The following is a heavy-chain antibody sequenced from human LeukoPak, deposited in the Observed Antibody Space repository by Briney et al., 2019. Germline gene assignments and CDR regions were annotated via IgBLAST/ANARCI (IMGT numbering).Heavy chain of an antibody. CDR3: ARDRFDYYGSGVDY. V-gene: IGHV3-30*04. CDR1: GFTFSSYA. J-gene: IGHJ4*02. Sequence: QPGGSLRLSCAASGFTFSSYAMHWVRQAPGKGLEWVAVISYDGSNKYYADSVKGRFTISRDNAKNSLYLQMNSLRAEDTAVYYCARDRFDYYGSGVDYWGQGTLVTVSS. D-gene: IGHD3-10*01. CDR2: ISYDGSNK.